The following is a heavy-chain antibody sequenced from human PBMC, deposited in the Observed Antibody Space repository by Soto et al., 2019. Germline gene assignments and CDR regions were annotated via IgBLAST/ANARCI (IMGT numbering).Heavy chain of an antibody. Sequence: EVQLLESGGGLVQPGGSLRLSCAASGFTFSSFAMSWVRQAPGKGLEWVSTINKSDGSTYYADSVKGRFTISRDNSKNMLFLQIYGLRAEDTAVYYCAKDPPTTGPTFDYWGRGTLVTVSS. CDR3: AKDPPTTGPTFDY. CDR2: INKSDGST. CDR1: GFTFSSFA. D-gene: IGHD1-1*01. V-gene: IGHV3-23*01. J-gene: IGHJ4*02.